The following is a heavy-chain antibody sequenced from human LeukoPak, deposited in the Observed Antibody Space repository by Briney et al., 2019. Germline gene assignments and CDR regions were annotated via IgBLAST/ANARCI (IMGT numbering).Heavy chain of an antibody. CDR2: IYYSGST. D-gene: IGHD2-21*01. Sequence: SETLSLNCTVSGGSMTINYYYWAWIRQAPGKGLEWIGNIYYSGSTNYNPTLKSRLTMSVDTSKNQFSEKLTSVTAADTAVYYCARHRDVFDYWGHGTLVSVSS. CDR3: ARHRDVFDY. CDR1: GGSMTINYYY. J-gene: IGHJ4*01. V-gene: IGHV4-39*01.